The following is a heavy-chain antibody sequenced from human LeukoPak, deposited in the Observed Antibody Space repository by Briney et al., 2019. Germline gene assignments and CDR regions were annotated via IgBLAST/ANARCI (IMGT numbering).Heavy chain of an antibody. J-gene: IGHJ4*02. D-gene: IGHD3-22*01. CDR1: GGSISSSNW. V-gene: IGHV4-4*02. CDR3: ARDPPYYYDSSGYRLRGYYFDY. CDR2: IYHSGST. Sequence: SEALSLTCAVSGGSISSSNWWSWVRQSPGKGLEWIGEIYHSGSTNYNPSLKSRVTISVDKSKNQFSLKLSSVTAADTAVYYCARDPPYYYDSSGYRLRGYYFDYWARELWSPSPQ.